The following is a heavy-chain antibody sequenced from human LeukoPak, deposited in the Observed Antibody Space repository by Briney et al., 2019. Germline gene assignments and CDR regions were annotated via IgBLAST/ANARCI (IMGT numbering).Heavy chain of an antibody. D-gene: IGHD6-13*01. Sequence: PSETLSLTCTASDGSISSGDHYWSWIRQHLGKGLEWMGYIYYSGSTYYNPSLKSRVTISVDTSKNQFSLKLSSVTAADTAVYYCVSRQQLVQGAFDIWGQGTMVTVSS. CDR3: VSRQQLVQGAFDI. J-gene: IGHJ3*02. CDR1: DGSISSGDHY. CDR2: IYYSGST. V-gene: IGHV4-31*03.